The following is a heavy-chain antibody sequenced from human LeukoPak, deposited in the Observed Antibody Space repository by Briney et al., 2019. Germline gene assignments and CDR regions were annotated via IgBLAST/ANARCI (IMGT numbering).Heavy chain of an antibody. CDR2: IYYSGST. V-gene: IGHV4-59*01. D-gene: IGHD6-19*01. CDR3: ARVKRLGQWLVHYYYGMDV. Sequence: SETLSLTCTVSGGSISSYYWSWIRQPPGKGLEWLGYIYYSGSTNYNPSLKSRVTISVDTSKNQFSLKLSSVTAADTAVYYCARVKRLGQWLVHYYYGMDVWGQGTTVTVSS. CDR1: GGSISSYY. J-gene: IGHJ6*02.